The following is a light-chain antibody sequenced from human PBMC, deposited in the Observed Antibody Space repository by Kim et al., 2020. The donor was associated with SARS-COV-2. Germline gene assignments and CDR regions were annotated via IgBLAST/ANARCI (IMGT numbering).Light chain of an antibody. V-gene: IGKV1-39*01. J-gene: IGKJ2*01. Sequence: ASVGDRVTITCRASQSISNFLNWYQQRPGQVPKVLIYDASSLQSGVPSRFSGGGSGTDFTLTITNLQVEDFATYYCQQSYGTPYTFGQGTKVDIK. CDR2: DAS. CDR3: QQSYGTPYT. CDR1: QSISNF.